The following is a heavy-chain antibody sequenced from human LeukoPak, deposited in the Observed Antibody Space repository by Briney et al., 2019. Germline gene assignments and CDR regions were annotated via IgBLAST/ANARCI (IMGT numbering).Heavy chain of an antibody. CDR2: ISAYNGNT. D-gene: IGHD6-19*01. Sequence: GASVKVSCKASGYTFTSYGISWVRQAPGQGLERMGWISAYNGNTNYAQKLQGRVTMTTDTSTSTAYMELRSLRSDDTAVYYCARERSEQWLVRYYFDYWGQGTLVTVSS. CDR3: ARERSEQWLVRYYFDY. CDR1: GYTFTSYG. V-gene: IGHV1-18*01. J-gene: IGHJ4*02.